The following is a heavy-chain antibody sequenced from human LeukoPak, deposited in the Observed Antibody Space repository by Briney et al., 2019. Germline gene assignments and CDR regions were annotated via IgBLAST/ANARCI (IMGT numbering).Heavy chain of an antibody. J-gene: IGHJ4*02. Sequence: SEILSVTCAVYGGSFSGYYWSWIRQPPGKGLEWIGEINHSGSTNYNPSLKSRVTISVDTSKNQFSLKLSSVTAADTAVYYCASIAVAGTDFDYWGQGTLVTVSS. CDR1: GGSFSGYY. D-gene: IGHD6-19*01. CDR2: INHSGST. CDR3: ASIAVAGTDFDY. V-gene: IGHV4-34*01.